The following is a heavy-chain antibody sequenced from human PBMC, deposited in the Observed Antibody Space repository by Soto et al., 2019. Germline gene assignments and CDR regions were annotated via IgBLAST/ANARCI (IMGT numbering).Heavy chain of an antibody. Sequence: VQLVESGGGLVKPGGSLRLSCAASGFTFSSYAMHWVRQAPGKGLEWVAVISYDGSNKYYADSVKGRFTISRDNSKNTLYLQMNSLRAEDTAVYYCARVADDFWSGYYTSIDYWGQGTLVTVSS. D-gene: IGHD3-3*01. J-gene: IGHJ4*02. CDR3: ARVADDFWSGYYTSIDY. CDR1: GFTFSSYA. CDR2: ISYDGSNK. V-gene: IGHV3-30-3*01.